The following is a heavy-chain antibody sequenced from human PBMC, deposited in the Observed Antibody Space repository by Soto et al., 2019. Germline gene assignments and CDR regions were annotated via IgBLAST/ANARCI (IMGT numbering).Heavy chain of an antibody. Sequence: GSLRLSCAASGFTFSSYGMHWVRQAPGKGLEWVAVTSYDGSNKYYADSVKGRFTISRDNSKNTLYLQMNSLRAEDTAVYYCAKTITIFGVVDYYYYGMDVWGQGTTVTVSS. CDR2: TSYDGSNK. D-gene: IGHD3-3*01. V-gene: IGHV3-30*18. CDR1: GFTFSSYG. CDR3: AKTITIFGVVDYYYYGMDV. J-gene: IGHJ6*02.